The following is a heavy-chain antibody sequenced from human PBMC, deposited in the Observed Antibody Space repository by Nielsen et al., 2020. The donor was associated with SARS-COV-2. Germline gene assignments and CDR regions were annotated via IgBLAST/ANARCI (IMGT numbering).Heavy chain of an antibody. J-gene: IGHJ4*02. CDR1: GYTFTSYG. CDR2: IIPVFGVP. D-gene: IGHD6-13*01. Sequence: SVKVSCKASGYTFTSYGITWVRQAPGQGLEWMGGIIPVFGVPNYAQKFQGRVTITADESTSTAYTELSSLRSDDTAVYYCAREYSSSWYGAYWGQGTPVTVSS. V-gene: IGHV1-69*13. CDR3: AREYSSSWYGAY.